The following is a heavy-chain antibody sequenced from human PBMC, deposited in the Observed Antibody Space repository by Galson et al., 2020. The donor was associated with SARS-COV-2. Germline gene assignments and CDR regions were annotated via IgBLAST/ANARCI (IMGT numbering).Heavy chain of an antibody. CDR2: TKGDGSTT. CDR3: ARLKSWGTFDL. CDR1: GFTFTDYW. V-gene: IGHV3-74*01. J-gene: IGHJ3*01. D-gene: IGHD7-27*01. Sequence: GGSLRLSCAASGFTFTDYWMVWVRQAPGKGLVWVSRTKGDGSTTDYADSVKGRFTISRDNAKNTLYLQMNSLRAEDTAVFYCARLKSWGTFDLWGQGTMVTVS.